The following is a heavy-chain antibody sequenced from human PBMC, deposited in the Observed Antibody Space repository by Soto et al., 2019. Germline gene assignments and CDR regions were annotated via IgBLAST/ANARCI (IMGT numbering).Heavy chain of an antibody. D-gene: IGHD2-21*01. Sequence: QLQLQESGPGLVKPSETLSLTCSVSGGSINYNSYHWGWIRQPPGQGLEWIGSIFYTGTTFYNPSLESRVTMSVDTSKNSFSLHLTPVTAADTAVYFCASLVVVAPVANVWGQGTLVTVSS. J-gene: IGHJ4*02. V-gene: IGHV4-39*02. CDR2: IFYTGTT. CDR1: GGSINYNSYH. CDR3: ASLVVVAPVANV.